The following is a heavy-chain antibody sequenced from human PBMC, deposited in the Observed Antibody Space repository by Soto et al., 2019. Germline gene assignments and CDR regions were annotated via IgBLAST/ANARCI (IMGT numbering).Heavy chain of an antibody. CDR1: GFTFSSSQ. D-gene: IGHD3-16*01. CDR2: ISSSGTTI. CDR3: ASEFTLLDY. V-gene: IGHV3-48*03. Sequence: GGSLRLSCAASGFTFSSSQMNWVRQAPGKGLEWVSFISSSGTTIWYADSVKGRFTISRDNAKNSLYLQMNSLGAEDTAVYYCASEFTLLDYWGRGTLVTVSS. J-gene: IGHJ4*02.